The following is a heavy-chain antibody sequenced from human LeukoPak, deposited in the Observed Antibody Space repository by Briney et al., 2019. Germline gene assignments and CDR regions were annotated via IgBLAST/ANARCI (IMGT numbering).Heavy chain of an antibody. D-gene: IGHD6-19*01. Sequence: PGGSLRLSCAASGFTLSSYSMNWVRQDPGKGLVWVAYISSSSRTIYYADSVKGRFTISRDNAKNSLYLQMNSLRDEDTAVYYCARHQGGWPDSFDYWGQGTLVTVSS. CDR1: GFTLSSYS. CDR3: ARHQGGWPDSFDY. J-gene: IGHJ4*02. V-gene: IGHV3-48*02. CDR2: ISSSSRTI.